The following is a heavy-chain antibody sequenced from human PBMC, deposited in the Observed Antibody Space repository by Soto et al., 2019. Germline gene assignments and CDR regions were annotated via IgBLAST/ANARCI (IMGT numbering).Heavy chain of an antibody. D-gene: IGHD3-3*01. J-gene: IGHJ6*02. CDR3: ARSCDFWSGYYFGYYYGMDV. Sequence: SVKVSCKASGGTFGSYAISWVRQAPGQGLEWMGGIIPIFGTANYAQKFQGRVTITADKSTSTAYMELSSLRSEDTAVYYCARSCDFWSGYYFGYYYGMDVWGQGTTVTVSS. CDR2: IIPIFGTA. CDR1: GGTFGSYA. V-gene: IGHV1-69*06.